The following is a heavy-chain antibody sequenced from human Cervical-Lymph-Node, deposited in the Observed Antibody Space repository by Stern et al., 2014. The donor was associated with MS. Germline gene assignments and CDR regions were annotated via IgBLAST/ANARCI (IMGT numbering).Heavy chain of an antibody. V-gene: IGHV3-30*04. J-gene: IGHJ4*02. CDR3: AREAPSAVYFDF. CDR2: ISYDGTKK. D-gene: IGHD2-2*01. Sequence: VQLVESGGGVVQPGRSLRLSCAASRFTFSSYGLHWVRQAPGKGLEWVALISYDGTKKYYAESVKGRFSISRDNSRNMLYLQMNSLRDDDTAVYYCAREAPSAVYFDFGGQGTLLTVSS. CDR1: RFTFSSYG.